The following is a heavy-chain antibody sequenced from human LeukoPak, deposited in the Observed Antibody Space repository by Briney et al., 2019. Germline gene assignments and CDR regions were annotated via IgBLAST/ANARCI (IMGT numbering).Heavy chain of an antibody. J-gene: IGHJ4*02. Sequence: PGGSLRLSYAAPGFVVSSNYLAWVRQAPGEGLEWVSFMYSDNNIYYADSVKGRFTISRDNSKNTFYLQMNSLRVEDTAIYYCARGILGLIPIDYWGQGTLVTVSS. D-gene: IGHD1-26*01. CDR3: ARGILGLIPIDY. V-gene: IGHV3-53*01. CDR1: GFVVSSNY. CDR2: MYSDNNI.